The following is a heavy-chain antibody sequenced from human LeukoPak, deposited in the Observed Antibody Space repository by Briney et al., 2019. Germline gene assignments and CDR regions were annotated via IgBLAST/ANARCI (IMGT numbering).Heavy chain of an antibody. Sequence: PGGSLRLSCAASGFTFSSYAMHWVRQAPGKGLEWVAVISYDGSNKYYADSVKGRFTISRDNSKNTLYLQMNSLRAEDTAVYYCARDGAASIAARQAYFDYWGQGTLVTVSS. V-gene: IGHV3-30-3*01. CDR1: GFTFSSYA. CDR3: ARDGAASIAARQAYFDY. CDR2: ISYDGSNK. J-gene: IGHJ4*02. D-gene: IGHD6-6*01.